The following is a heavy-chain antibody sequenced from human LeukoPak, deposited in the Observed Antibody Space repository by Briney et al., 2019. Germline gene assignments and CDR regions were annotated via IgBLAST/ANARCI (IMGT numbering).Heavy chain of an antibody. D-gene: IGHD2-21*01. Sequence: GGSLRLSCAASGFTVSSNYMSWVRQAPGKGLEWVSVIYSGGSTYYADSVKGRFTISRDNSKNTLYFQMNNLRAEDTAVYYCARVRVFAKLSVVRPREVNCFDPWGQGTLVTVSS. CDR3: ARVRVFAKLSVVRPREVNCFDP. CDR2: IYSGGST. CDR1: GFTVSSNY. J-gene: IGHJ5*02. V-gene: IGHV3-53*01.